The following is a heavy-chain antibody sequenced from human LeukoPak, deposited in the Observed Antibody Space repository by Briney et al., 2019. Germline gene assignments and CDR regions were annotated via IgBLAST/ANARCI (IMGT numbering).Heavy chain of an antibody. CDR2: ISGSGGST. J-gene: IGHJ3*02. Sequence: AGGSLRLSCAASGFTFSSYAMSWVRQAPGKGLEWVSAISGSGGSTYYADSVKGRFTISRDNSKNTLYLQMNSLRAEDTAVYYCAKNQLYYGSGSIGIWGQGTMVTVSS. CDR3: AKNQLYYGSGSIGI. D-gene: IGHD3-10*01. V-gene: IGHV3-23*01. CDR1: GFTFSSYA.